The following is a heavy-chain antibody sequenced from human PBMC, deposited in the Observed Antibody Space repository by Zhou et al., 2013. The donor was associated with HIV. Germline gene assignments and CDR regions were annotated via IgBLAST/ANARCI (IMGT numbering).Heavy chain of an antibody. CDR1: GGTFSSYA. D-gene: IGHD6-6*01. CDR3: ARGQYSSSLGPENYYYYYYMDV. J-gene: IGHJ6*03. CDR2: IIPIFGTA. Sequence: QVQLVQSGAEVKKPGSSVKVSCKASGGTFSSYAISWVRQAPGQGLEWMGGIIPIFGTANYAQKFQGRVTITTDESTSTAYMELSSLRSEDTAVYYCARGQYSSSLGPENYYYYYYMDVWGKGDHGSPSP. V-gene: IGHV1-69*05.